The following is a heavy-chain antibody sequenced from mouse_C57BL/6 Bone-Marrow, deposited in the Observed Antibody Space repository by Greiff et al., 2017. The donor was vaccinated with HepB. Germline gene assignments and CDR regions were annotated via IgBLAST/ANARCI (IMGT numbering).Heavy chain of an antibody. J-gene: IGHJ2*01. CDR1: GFNIKDDY. CDR2: IDPENGDT. D-gene: IGHD1-1*01. V-gene: IGHV14-4*01. Sequence: VQLQQSGAELVRPGASVKLSCTASGFNIKDDYMHWVKQRPEQGLEWIGWIDPENGDTEYASKFQGKATITAETSSNTAYLQLSSLTSEDTAVYYCTTTVVAPTFYFDYWGQGTTLTVSS. CDR3: TTTVVAPTFYFDY.